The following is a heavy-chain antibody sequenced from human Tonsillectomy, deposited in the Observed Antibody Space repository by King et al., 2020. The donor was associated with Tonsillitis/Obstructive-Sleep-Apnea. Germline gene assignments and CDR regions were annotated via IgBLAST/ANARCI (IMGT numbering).Heavy chain of an antibody. CDR1: GFTFSGSA. Sequence: EVQLVESGGGLVQPGGSLKLSCAASGFTFSGSAMHWVRQASGKGLEWVGRIRSKANSYATAYAASVKGRFTISRDDSKNTAYLQMNSLKTEGTAVYYCTTTGIAVAGTYAFDIWGQGTMVTVSS. V-gene: IGHV3-73*01. D-gene: IGHD6-19*01. J-gene: IGHJ3*02. CDR3: TTTGIAVAGTYAFDI. CDR2: IRSKANSYAT.